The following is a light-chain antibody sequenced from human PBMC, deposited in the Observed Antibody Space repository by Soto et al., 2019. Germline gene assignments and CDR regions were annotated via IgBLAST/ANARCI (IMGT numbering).Light chain of an antibody. J-gene: IGKJ2*01. CDR1: QTVLYSSNNKNY. CDR3: QQYYSTPYT. V-gene: IGKV4-1*01. CDR2: WAS. Sequence: DIVMTQSPDSLPVSLGERATINCKSSQTVLYSSNNKNYLAWYQQKPGHPPKLLIYWASTRESGVPDRFSGSGSGTDFTLTISSLQAEDVAVYYCQQYYSTPYTFGQGTKLEIK.